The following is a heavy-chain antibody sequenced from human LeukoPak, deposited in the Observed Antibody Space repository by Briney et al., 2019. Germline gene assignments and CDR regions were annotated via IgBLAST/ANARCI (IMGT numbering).Heavy chain of an antibody. CDR1: GGSISPFY. D-gene: IGHD2-21*02. Sequence: SETLSLTCTVSGGSISPFYWSWIRLPPGKGLEWIGNIFHTGTTNYNPSLSSRLTISVDRSRNDFSLNLRSVTAADTAVYYCVRARDMAFDIWGLGTMVTVSS. CDR2: IFHTGTT. J-gene: IGHJ3*02. CDR3: VRARDMAFDI. V-gene: IGHV4-59*01.